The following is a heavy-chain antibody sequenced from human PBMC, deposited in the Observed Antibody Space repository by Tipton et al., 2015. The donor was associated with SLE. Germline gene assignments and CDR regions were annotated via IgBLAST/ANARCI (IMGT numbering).Heavy chain of an antibody. V-gene: IGHV5-51*01. CDR2: IFPDDSDT. D-gene: IGHD4-23*01. J-gene: IGHJ4*02. CDR3: ARRHYGGNTFYFDS. Sequence: QSGPEVKKPGESLKISCKGFGYSFPSYWIAWVRQMPGKGLEWMGIIFPDDSDTRYSPSLQGQVTISADKSISTAYLQWSSLKASDSAMYYCARRHYGGNTFYFDSWGQGTLVTVSS. CDR1: GYSFPSYW.